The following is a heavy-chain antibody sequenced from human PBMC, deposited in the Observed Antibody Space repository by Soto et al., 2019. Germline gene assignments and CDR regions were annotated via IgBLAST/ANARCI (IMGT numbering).Heavy chain of an antibody. CDR3: ARGFFGTRVVAGRGDY. CDR1: GLTFSSFS. CDR2: ISSSSSTT. Sequence: EVQLVESGGGLVQPGGSKRLSCIASGLTFSSFSMNWVRQAPGKGLEWVAYISSSSSTTYYADSVKGRFTISRDNAKNXLSLQVNSLRDEDTAVYYCARGFFGTRVVAGRGDYWGQGALVTVSS. J-gene: IGHJ4*02. V-gene: IGHV3-48*02. D-gene: IGHD6-19*01.